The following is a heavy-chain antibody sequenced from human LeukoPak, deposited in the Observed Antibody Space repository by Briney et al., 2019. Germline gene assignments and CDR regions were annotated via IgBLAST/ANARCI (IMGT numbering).Heavy chain of an antibody. J-gene: IGHJ3*02. Sequence: PGGSLRLSCAASGFAFSGYWMHWVRQPPGKGLLWVSRITSDGSITRYADSVKGRFTISRDNAKNTLYLQMNSLRAEDTAVYYCASIVVVPAAFHDAFDIWGQGTMVTVSS. D-gene: IGHD2-2*01. V-gene: IGHV3-74*01. CDR3: ASIVVVPAAFHDAFDI. CDR2: ITSDGSIT. CDR1: GFAFSGYW.